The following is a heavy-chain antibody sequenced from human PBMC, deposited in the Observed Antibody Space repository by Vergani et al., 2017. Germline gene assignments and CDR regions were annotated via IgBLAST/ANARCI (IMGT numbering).Heavy chain of an antibody. D-gene: IGHD6-19*01. CDR2: IKQDGSEK. CDR1: GFTFSSYW. Sequence: VQLVESGGGVVQPGRSLRLSCAASGFTFSSYWMSWVRQAPGKGLEWVANIKQDGSEKYYVDSVKGRFTISRDNAKNSLYLQMNSLRAEDTAVYYCARDLKAVAGKGYYYGMDVWGQGTTVTVSS. V-gene: IGHV3-7*03. J-gene: IGHJ6*02. CDR3: ARDLKAVAGKGYYYGMDV.